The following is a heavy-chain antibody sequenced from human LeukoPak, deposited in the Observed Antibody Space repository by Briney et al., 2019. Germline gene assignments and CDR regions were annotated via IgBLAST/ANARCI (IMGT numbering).Heavy chain of an antibody. V-gene: IGHV3-23*01. CDR1: GFTFSTYA. D-gene: IGHD4-11*01. CDR3: ARDTGTVSPHF. J-gene: IGHJ4*02. Sequence: AGGSLRLSCAASGFTFSTYAMTWVRQAPGKGLEWVSAIRGDGATKFYADSVKGRFTVSRDNSKNTVYLQVNSLRAEDTAVYYCARDTGTVSPHFWGQGTLVTVSS. CDR2: IRGDGATK.